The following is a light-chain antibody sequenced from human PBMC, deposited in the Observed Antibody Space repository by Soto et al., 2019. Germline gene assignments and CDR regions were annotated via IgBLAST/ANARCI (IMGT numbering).Light chain of an antibody. CDR1: QSVSSN. CDR3: QQYNNWPPIFT. Sequence: EIVMTQSPATLSVSPGERATLSCRASQSVSSNLAWYQQKPGQAPRLLIYGASTSATGIPARFSGSGSGTEFTLTISSLQSEDFAVYYCQQYNNWPPIFTLGPGTKVDIK. J-gene: IGKJ3*01. V-gene: IGKV3-15*01. CDR2: GAS.